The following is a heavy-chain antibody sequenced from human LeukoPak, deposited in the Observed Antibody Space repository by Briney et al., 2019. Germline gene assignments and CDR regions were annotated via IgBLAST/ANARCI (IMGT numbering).Heavy chain of an antibody. CDR2: ISDSGTTI. Sequence: PGGSLRLSCAASGFTFSSYDMNRVRQAPGRELEWISYISYISDSGTTIYYADSVKGRFTISRDNAKNSLYLQMNSLRAEDTAMYYCARDPSYRGTDAFDIWGQGTMVTVSS. CDR1: GFTFSSYD. V-gene: IGHV3-48*03. D-gene: IGHD1-26*01. CDR3: ARDPSYRGTDAFDI. J-gene: IGHJ3*02.